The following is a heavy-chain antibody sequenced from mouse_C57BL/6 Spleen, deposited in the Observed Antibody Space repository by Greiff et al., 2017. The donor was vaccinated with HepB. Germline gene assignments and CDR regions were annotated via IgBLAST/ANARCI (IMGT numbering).Heavy chain of an antibody. D-gene: IGHD1-1*01. Sequence: EVQGVESGGGLVQPGGSLSLSCAASGFTFTDYYMSWVRQPPGKALEWLGFIRNKANGYTTEYSASVKGRFTISRDNSQSILYLQMNALRAEDNATYYCARSPYYGSSYDWYFDVWGTGTTVTVSS. CDR3: ARSPYYGSSYDWYFDV. V-gene: IGHV7-3*01. CDR2: IRNKANGYTT. J-gene: IGHJ1*03. CDR1: GFTFTDYY.